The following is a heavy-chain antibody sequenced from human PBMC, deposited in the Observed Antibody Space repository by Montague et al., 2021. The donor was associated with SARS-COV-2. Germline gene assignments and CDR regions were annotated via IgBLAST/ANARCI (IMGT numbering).Heavy chain of an antibody. CDR2: IYYSGST. D-gene: IGHD1-1*01. CDR1: GGSISSSSYY. V-gene: IGHV4-39*01. Sequence: SETLSLTCSVSGGSISSSSYYWGWIRQSPGKGLEWIGSIYYSGSTYYNPSLKSRVTISVDTSKKQFSLKVTPVTAADTAVYYCARQAQLFHRAIDYYDMDVWGQGTTVTVSS. J-gene: IGHJ6*02. CDR3: ARQAQLFHRAIDYYDMDV.